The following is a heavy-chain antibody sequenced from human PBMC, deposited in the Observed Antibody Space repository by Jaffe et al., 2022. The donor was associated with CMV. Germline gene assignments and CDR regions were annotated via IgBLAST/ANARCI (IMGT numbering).Heavy chain of an antibody. CDR3: AKDRAALHNAFDI. CDR1: GFTFDDYA. D-gene: IGHD2-21*02. J-gene: IGHJ3*02. Sequence: EVQLVESGGGLVQPGRSLRLSCAASGFTFDDYAMHWVRQAPGKGLEWVSGISWNSGSIGYADSVKGRFTISRDNAKNSLYLQMHSLRAEDTALYYCAKDRAALHNAFDIWGQGTMVTVSS. V-gene: IGHV3-9*01. CDR2: ISWNSGSI.